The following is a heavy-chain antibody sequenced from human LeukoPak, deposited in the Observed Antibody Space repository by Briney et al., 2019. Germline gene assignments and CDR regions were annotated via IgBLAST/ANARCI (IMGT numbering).Heavy chain of an antibody. V-gene: IGHV4-34*01. CDR1: GGSFSGYY. J-gene: IGHJ4*02. CDR3: ARGVGAAAGLPPFDY. Sequence: NASETLSLTCAVYGGSFSGYYWSWIRQPPGKGLEWIGEIKHSGSTNYNPSLKSRVTISVDTSKKQFSLKLSSVTAADTAVYYCARGVGAAAGLPPFDYWGQGTLVTISS. CDR2: IKHSGST. D-gene: IGHD6-13*01.